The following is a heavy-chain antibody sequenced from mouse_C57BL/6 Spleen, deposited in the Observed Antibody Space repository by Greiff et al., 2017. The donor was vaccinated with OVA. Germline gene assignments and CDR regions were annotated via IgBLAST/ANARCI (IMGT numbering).Heavy chain of an antibody. CDR1: GYTFTSYT. CDR3: ARKDYFDY. Sequence: VQLQQSGAELARPGASVKMSCKASGYTFTSYTMHWVKQRPGQGLEWIGYINPSSGYTKYNQKFKDKATLTADKSSSTAYMQLSSLTSEDAAVYYCARKDYFDYWGQGTTLTVSS. V-gene: IGHV1-4*01. J-gene: IGHJ2*01. CDR2: INPSSGYT.